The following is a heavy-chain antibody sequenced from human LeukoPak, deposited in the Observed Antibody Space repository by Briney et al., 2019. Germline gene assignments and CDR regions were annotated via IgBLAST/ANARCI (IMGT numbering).Heavy chain of an antibody. Sequence: PGGSLRLSCAASGFTFSSYAMHWVRQAPGKGLEWVAAISYDGSNKYSADSVKGRFTISRDNSKNTLYLQMNSLRAEDTAVYYCAKEAYDILTGYYNYYYYYMDVWGKGTTVTISS. CDR3: AKEAYDILTGYYNYYYYYMDV. J-gene: IGHJ6*03. V-gene: IGHV3-30*04. CDR1: GFTFSSYA. CDR2: ISYDGSNK. D-gene: IGHD3-9*01.